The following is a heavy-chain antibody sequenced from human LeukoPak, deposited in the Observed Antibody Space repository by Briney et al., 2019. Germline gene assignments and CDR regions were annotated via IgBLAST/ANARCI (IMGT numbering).Heavy chain of an antibody. Sequence: PGGSLRLSCAASGFTFSSYAMTWVRQAPGKGLEWVSAISGSGGSTFHADSVRGRFTISRDNSKNTLYLQMNSLRAEDTAVYYCAKDFVVVVVAASPDYWGQGTLVTVSS. V-gene: IGHV3-23*01. CDR1: GFTFSSYA. CDR3: AKDFVVVVVAASPDY. J-gene: IGHJ4*02. D-gene: IGHD2-15*01. CDR2: ISGSGGST.